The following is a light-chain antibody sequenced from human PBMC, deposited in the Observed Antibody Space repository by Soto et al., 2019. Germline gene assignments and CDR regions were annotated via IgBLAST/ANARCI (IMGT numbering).Light chain of an antibody. V-gene: IGKV3-20*01. CDR3: QQYGSSPPYT. CDR2: GSS. CDR1: QSISNNY. J-gene: IGKJ2*01. Sequence: VLTQSPGTLSLSPGERATLSCRASQSISNNYFAWYQQKPGQAPRLLIFGSSDRATGIPDRFSGSGSGTDFTLTISRLEPEDFAVYYCQQYGSSPPYTFGQRTKLEIK.